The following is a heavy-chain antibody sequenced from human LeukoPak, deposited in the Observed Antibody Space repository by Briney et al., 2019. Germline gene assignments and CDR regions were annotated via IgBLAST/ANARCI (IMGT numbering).Heavy chain of an antibody. D-gene: IGHD2-21*01. Sequence: GGSLRLSCVASGFTFSNYWMHWVRQAPGKGLVWVSRIKGDGSSTTYADSVKGRFTISRDNAKNALYLQMNSLRPEDTAVYYCARGAFCGGDCPLPNSLYWGQEILVTVSS. CDR1: GFTFSNYW. CDR3: ARGAFCGGDCPLPNSLY. V-gene: IGHV3-74*01. J-gene: IGHJ4*02. CDR2: IKGDGSST.